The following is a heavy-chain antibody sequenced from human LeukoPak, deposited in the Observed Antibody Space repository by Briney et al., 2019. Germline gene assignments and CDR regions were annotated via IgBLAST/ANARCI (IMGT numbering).Heavy chain of an antibody. CDR1: GGTFSSYT. CDR2: IIPILGIA. V-gene: IGHV1-69*02. Sequence: SVKVSCKASGGTFSSYTISWVRQAPGQGLEWMGRIIPILGIANYAQKFQGRVTITADKSTSTAYMELRSLRSEDTAVYYCASSYCSSTSCYTALGYYYMDVWGKGTTVTVSS. D-gene: IGHD2-2*02. CDR3: ASSYCSSTSCYTALGYYYMDV. J-gene: IGHJ6*03.